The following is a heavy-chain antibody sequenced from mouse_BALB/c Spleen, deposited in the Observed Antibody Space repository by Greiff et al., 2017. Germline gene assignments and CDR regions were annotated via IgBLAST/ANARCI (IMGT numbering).Heavy chain of an antibody. CDR1: GFSLSTSGMR. CDR2: IYWDDAK. J-gene: IGHJ3*01. V-gene: IGHV8-12*01. CDR3: ARDYYGSSYDAY. D-gene: IGHD1-1*01. Sequence: QVPLQESGPGLLQPSPTLSLTCSFSGFSLSTSGMRVGWLRQPSGQGLVWLAHIYWDDAKRYNPSLKSRLTLSNATSRNQVFLQITSVDTADTATYYGARDYYGSSYDAYWGQGTLVTVSA.